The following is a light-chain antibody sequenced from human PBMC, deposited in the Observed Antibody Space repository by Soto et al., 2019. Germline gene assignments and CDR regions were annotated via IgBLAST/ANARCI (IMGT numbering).Light chain of an antibody. CDR3: CSYRTSNTRQIV. V-gene: IGLV2-14*03. J-gene: IGLJ1*01. CDR2: DVS. Sequence: QSVLTQPASVSGSPGQSITISCAGTSSDIGGYNYISWYQHHPGKAPKLMIYDVSNRPSGVSNLLSGSKSGNTASLSISGLQPEDEADYHCCSYRTSNTRQIVCGTGTKVTVL. CDR1: SSDIGGYNY.